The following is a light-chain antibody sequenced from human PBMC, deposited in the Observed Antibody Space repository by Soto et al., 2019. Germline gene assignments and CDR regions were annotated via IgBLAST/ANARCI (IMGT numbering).Light chain of an antibody. CDR3: QHLNYYPYT. CDR2: GAF. Sequence: DIQLTQSPSFLSAAVGDRVTIICWASQDISNYLAWYQQKPGKAPKHLIFGAFTLQSGVPSRFSGSGSGTEFTLTISSLQPEDFAIYYCQHLNYYPYTFGQGTKVDIK. CDR1: QDISNY. J-gene: IGKJ2*01. V-gene: IGKV1-9*01.